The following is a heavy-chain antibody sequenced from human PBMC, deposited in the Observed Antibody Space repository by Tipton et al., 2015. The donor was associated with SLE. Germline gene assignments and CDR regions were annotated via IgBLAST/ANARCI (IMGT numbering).Heavy chain of an antibody. CDR2: IYYSGST. D-gene: IGHD6-6*01. V-gene: IGHV4-39*07. CDR1: GGSISSSSYY. Sequence: TLSLTCTVSGGSISSSSYYWGWIRQPPGKGLEWIGSIYYSGSTYYNPSLKSRVTISVDTSKNQFSLKLSSVTAADTAVYYCARLMGYSSSSGSLGYWGQGTLVTVSS. CDR3: ARLMGYSSSSGSLGY. J-gene: IGHJ4*02.